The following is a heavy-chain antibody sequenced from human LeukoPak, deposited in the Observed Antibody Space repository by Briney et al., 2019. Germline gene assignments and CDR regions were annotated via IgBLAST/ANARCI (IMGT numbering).Heavy chain of an antibody. V-gene: IGHV4-34*01. CDR2: INHSGST. CDR3: ARGPAYYYGSGSHLDY. D-gene: IGHD3-10*01. Sequence: SETLSLTCAAYGGSFSGYYWRWLRQPPGKGLEWVGEINHSGSTNYNPSLKSRVTISVDTSKNQFSLKLSSVTAADTAVYYCARGPAYYYGSGSHLDYWGQGTLVTVSS. J-gene: IGHJ4*02. CDR1: GGSFSGYY.